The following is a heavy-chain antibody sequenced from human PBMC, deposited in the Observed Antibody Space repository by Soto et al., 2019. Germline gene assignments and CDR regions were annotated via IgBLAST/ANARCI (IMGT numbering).Heavy chain of an antibody. CDR2: IYYSGST. Sequence: PSETLSLTCTVPGGSISSYYWSWIRQPPGKGLEWIGYIYYSGSTNYNPSLKSRVTISADTSKNQFSLKLSSVTAADTAVYYCASPRGRLGYCISTSCSSMDVWGQGTTVTVS. CDR3: ASPRGRLGYCISTSCSSMDV. CDR1: GGSISSYY. V-gene: IGHV4-59*01. D-gene: IGHD2-2*01. J-gene: IGHJ6*02.